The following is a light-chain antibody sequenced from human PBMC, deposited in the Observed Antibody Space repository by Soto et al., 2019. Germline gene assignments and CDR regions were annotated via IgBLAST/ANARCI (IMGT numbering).Light chain of an antibody. CDR2: EVS. CDR3: SLYTSASTYV. J-gene: IGLJ1*01. V-gene: IGLV2-18*01. CDR1: ISDLASYNR. Sequence: QSVLTRPPSLSMSPGQSVTISCTGHISDLASYNRVSWHPRPTCTGPNLVIYEVSNRPSGIPDRFSGSKSGNTASLTISGLQAEDEAEYYCSLYTSASTYVFGTGTKVTV.